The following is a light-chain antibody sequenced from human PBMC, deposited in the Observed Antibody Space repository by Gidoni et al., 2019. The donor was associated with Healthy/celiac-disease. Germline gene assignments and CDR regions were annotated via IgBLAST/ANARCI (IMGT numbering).Light chain of an antibody. Sequence: DIVMTQSPLSLPVTPGEPASISCRSSQSLLHSNGYNYLDWYLQKPGQSSQLLIYLGSNRASGVPDRFSGSGSGTDFTLKISRVEAEDVGVYYCMQALQPWTFXQXTKVEIK. V-gene: IGKV2-28*01. J-gene: IGKJ1*01. CDR2: LGS. CDR1: QSLLHSNGYNY. CDR3: MQALQPWT.